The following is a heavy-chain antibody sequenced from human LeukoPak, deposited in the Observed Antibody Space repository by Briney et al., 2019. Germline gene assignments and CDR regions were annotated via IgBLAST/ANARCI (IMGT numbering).Heavy chain of an antibody. Sequence: GGSLRLSCAASGFTFDDYGMSWVRQAPGKGLEWVSFISSSSSYIYYADSLKGRFTISRDNAKNSLYLQMNSLRAEDTAVYYCARGTMFPYYFDYWGQGTLVTVSS. J-gene: IGHJ4*02. D-gene: IGHD3-10*02. CDR3: ARGTMFPYYFDY. V-gene: IGHV3-21*01. CDR1: GFTFDDYG. CDR2: ISSSSSYI.